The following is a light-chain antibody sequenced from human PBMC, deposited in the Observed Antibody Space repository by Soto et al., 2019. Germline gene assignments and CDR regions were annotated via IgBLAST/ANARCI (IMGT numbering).Light chain of an antibody. Sequence: DLPMTQSPSTLSASVGDRVTITCRASQSISSWLAWYQQKPGKAPKLLIYDASSLESGVPSKFSGSGSGTEFTLTISSLQPDDFATYYCQHYNSYSYTFGQGTKLEI. V-gene: IGKV1-5*01. J-gene: IGKJ2*01. CDR1: QSISSW. CDR2: DAS. CDR3: QHYNSYSYT.